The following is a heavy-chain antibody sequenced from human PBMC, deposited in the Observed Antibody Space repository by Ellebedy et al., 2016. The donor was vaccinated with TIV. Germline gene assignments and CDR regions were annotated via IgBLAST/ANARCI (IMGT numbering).Heavy chain of an antibody. J-gene: IGHJ4*02. D-gene: IGHD3-10*01. Sequence: SQTLSLTCAISGDSVSSNSAAWNWIRQSPSRGLEWLGRTYYRSKWYTDYAVSVKSRITINPDTSKNQFSLQLSSVTAADTAVYYCARAAYGSGSSIFDYWGQGTLVTVSS. CDR1: GDSVSSNSAA. V-gene: IGHV6-1*01. CDR2: TYYRSKWYT. CDR3: ARAAYGSGSSIFDY.